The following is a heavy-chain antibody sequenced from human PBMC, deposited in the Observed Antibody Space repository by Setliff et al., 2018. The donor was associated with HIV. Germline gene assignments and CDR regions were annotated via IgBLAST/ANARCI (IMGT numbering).Heavy chain of an antibody. J-gene: IGHJ3*02. CDR3: ARDWGPVVGATSAFNI. D-gene: IGHD1-26*01. Sequence: PGGSLRLSCAASGFTFSSYEMNWVRQAPGKGLEWLSYISSSGSDIYYADSVKGRFTISRDNAKNSLYLQMNSLRAEDTAVYYCARDWGPVVGATSAFNIWGLGTMVTVSS. V-gene: IGHV3-48*03. CDR1: GFTFSSYE. CDR2: ISSSGSDI.